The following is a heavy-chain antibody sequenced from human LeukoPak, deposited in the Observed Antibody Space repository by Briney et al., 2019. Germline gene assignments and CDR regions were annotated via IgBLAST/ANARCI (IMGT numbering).Heavy chain of an antibody. V-gene: IGHV4-4*07. CDR3: AREYSSSRALDY. CDR2: VYISGTT. Sequence: SGTLSLTCTVSGDSISSSFWSWIRQPAGKGLEWIGRVYISGTTNCNPSPKSRVTMSVDTSKNQLSLNLTSVTAADTAVYYCAREYSSSRALDYWGQGTLVTVSS. CDR1: GDSISSSF. D-gene: IGHD6-13*01. J-gene: IGHJ4*02.